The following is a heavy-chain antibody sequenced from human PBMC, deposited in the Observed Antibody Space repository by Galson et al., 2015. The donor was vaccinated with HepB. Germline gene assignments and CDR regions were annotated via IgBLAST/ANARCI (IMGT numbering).Heavy chain of an antibody. CDR3: ARSPLSPWFGDYYYYGMDV. CDR1: GYTFTGYY. J-gene: IGHJ6*02. V-gene: IGHV1-2*05. D-gene: IGHD3-10*01. Sequence: SCKASGYTFTGYYMHWVRQAPGQGLEWMGRINPNSGGTNYAQKFQGRVTMTRDTSISTAYMELSRLRSDDTVVYYCARSPLSPWFGDYYYYGMDVWGQGTTVTVSS. CDR2: INPNSGGT.